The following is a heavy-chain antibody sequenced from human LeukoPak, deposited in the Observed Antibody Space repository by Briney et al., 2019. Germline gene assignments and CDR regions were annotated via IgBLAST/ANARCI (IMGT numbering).Heavy chain of an antibody. J-gene: IGHJ4*02. CDR2: VWYDGNRK. CDR3: VSMVRGIGY. V-gene: IGHV3-30*02. Sequence: GSLRLSCAASGFTFSNHAMHWVRQAPGKGLEWVTLVWYDGNRKYYADSVKGRFAISRDNSKNSVYLQLNSLRPEDTAMYYCVSMVRGIGYWGQGTLVTVSS. D-gene: IGHD3-10*01. CDR1: GFTFSNHA.